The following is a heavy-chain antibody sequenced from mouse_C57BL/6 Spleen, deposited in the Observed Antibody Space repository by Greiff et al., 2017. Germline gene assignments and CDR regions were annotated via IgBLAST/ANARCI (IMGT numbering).Heavy chain of an antibody. D-gene: IGHD1-3*01. CDR1: GYTFTSYW. J-gene: IGHJ4*01. CDR2: IDPSDSYT. V-gene: IGHV1-50*01. CDR3: AEGLVDAMDY. Sequence: VQLQQPGAELVKPGASVKLSCKASGYTFTSYWMQWVKQRPGQGLEWIGEIDPSDSYTNYNQKFKGKATLTVDTSSSTAYMQLSSLTSEDSAVYYCAEGLVDAMDYWGQGTTVTVSS.